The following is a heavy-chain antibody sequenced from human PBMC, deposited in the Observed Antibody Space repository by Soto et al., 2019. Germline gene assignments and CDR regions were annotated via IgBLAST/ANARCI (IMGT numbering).Heavy chain of an antibody. CDR2: IVVGSGNT. Sequence: RASVKVSCKASGFTFSSSAVQWVRQARGQRLEWIGWIVVGSGNTNYAQKFQERVTITRDMSTNTAYMELSSLRSEDTAVYYCAADPHLPRYFDYLSSWGQGTMVTVSS. J-gene: IGHJ3*01. D-gene: IGHD3-9*01. CDR3: AADPHLPRYFDYLSS. CDR1: GFTFSSSA. V-gene: IGHV1-58*01.